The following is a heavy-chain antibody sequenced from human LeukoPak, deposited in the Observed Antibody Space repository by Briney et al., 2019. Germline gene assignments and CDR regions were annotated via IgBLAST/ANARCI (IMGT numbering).Heavy chain of an antibody. CDR3: ARDRANIVVVPAAMLRGNWFDP. D-gene: IGHD2-2*01. J-gene: IGHJ5*02. CDR1: GYTFTSYY. CDR2: INPSGGST. V-gene: IGHV1-46*01. Sequence: ASVKVSCKASGYTFTSYYMHWVRQAPGQGLEWMGIINPSGGSTSYAQKFQGRVTMTRDTSTSTVYMELSSLRSEDTAVYYCARDRANIVVVPAAMLRGNWFDPWGQGTLVTVSS.